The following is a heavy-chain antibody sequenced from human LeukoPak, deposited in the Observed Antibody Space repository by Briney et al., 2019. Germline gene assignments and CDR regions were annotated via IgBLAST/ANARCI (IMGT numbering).Heavy chain of an antibody. Sequence: GGSARLSCVASGFTFSSYAMSWVRQAPGKGLEWVSAISGSGSSTYYADPVKGRFTISRDNSKNMLYLQMSSLRAEDTAVHYCATEARQVSGIVSARDYWGQGTLVTVSS. CDR3: ATEARQVSGIVSARDY. CDR1: GFTFSSYA. D-gene: IGHD6-13*01. V-gene: IGHV3-23*01. CDR2: ISGSGSST. J-gene: IGHJ4*02.